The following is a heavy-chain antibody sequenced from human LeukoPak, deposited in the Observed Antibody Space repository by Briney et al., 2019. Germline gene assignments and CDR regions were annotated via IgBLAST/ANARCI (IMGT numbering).Heavy chain of an antibody. J-gene: IGHJ5*02. CDR1: GYTFTSYA. V-gene: IGHV1-3*02. CDR3: ARRITMVRGGSWFDP. D-gene: IGHD3-10*01. Sequence: ASVKVSCKASGYTFTSYAIHWVRQAPGQRLEWMGWSNAGNGNTKYSQEFQGRVTMTRNTSISTAYMELSSLRSEDTAVYYCARRITMVRGGSWFDPWGQGTLVTVSS. CDR2: SNAGNGNT.